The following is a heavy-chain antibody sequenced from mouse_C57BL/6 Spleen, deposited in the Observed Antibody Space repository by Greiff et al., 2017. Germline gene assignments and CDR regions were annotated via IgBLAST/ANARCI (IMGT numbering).Heavy chain of an antibody. CDR3: AQAYYSNFFDY. J-gene: IGHJ2*01. CDR1: GFTFSDYG. CDR2: ISSGSSTI. D-gene: IGHD2-5*01. V-gene: IGHV5-17*01. Sequence: EVKLMESGGGLVKPGGSLKLSCAASGFTFSDYGMHWVRQAPEKGLEWVAYISSGSSTIYYADTVKGRFTISRDNAKNTLFLQMTSLRSEDTAMYYCAQAYYSNFFDYWGQGTTLTVSS.